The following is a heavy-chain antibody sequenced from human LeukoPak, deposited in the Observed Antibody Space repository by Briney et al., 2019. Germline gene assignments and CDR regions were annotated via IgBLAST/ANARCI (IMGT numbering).Heavy chain of an antibody. D-gene: IGHD3-22*01. J-gene: IGHJ3*02. V-gene: IGHV3-30*01. CDR2: ISYDGSNK. CDR1: GFTFSSYA. Sequence: GRSLRLSCAASGFTFSSYAMHWVRQAPGKGLEWVAVISYDGSNKYYADSVKGRFTISRDNSKNTLYLQMNSLRAEDTAVYYCARVNARTMIVVVVEWGAFDIWGQGTMVTVSS. CDR3: ARVNARTMIVVVVEWGAFDI.